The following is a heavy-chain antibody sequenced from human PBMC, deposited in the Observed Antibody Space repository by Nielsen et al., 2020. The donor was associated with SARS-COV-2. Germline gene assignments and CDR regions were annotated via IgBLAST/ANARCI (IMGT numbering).Heavy chain of an antibody. CDR2: INAGNGDT. CDR1: RYSFASYS. J-gene: IGHJ4*02. CDR3: ARHLRGYIDY. V-gene: IGHV1-3*01. Sequence: ASVKVSCKASRYSFASYSMHWVRQAPGQRLEWMGWINAGNGDTRYSHKYQGRVTITRDTSASTAYMVLSSLRSEDTAVYYCARHLRGYIDYWGQGTLVTVSS.